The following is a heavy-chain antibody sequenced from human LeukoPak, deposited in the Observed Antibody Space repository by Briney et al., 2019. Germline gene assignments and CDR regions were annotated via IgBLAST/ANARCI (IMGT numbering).Heavy chain of an antibody. D-gene: IGHD3-22*01. CDR2: ISSSSSYI. V-gene: IGHV3-21*01. CDR1: GFTFSSYS. CDR3: ARDARHIDSSGYPDY. J-gene: IGHJ4*02. Sequence: PGGSLRLPCAASGFTFSSYSMNWVRQAPGKGLEWVSSISSSSSYIYYADSVKGRFTISRDNAKNSLYLQMNSLRAEDTAVYYCARDARHIDSSGYPDYWGQGTLVTVSS.